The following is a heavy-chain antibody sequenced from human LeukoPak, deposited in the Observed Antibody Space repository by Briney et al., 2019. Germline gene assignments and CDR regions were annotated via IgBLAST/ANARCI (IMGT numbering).Heavy chain of an antibody. J-gene: IGHJ4*02. Sequence: GGFLRLSCTASGFTFGDYAMSWVRQAPGKGLEWVGFIRSKAYGGTTEYAASVKGRFTISRDDSKSIAYLQMNSLKTEDTAVYYCTGDSPDDFWSGYSMGNFDYWGQGTLVTVSS. D-gene: IGHD3-3*01. CDR2: IRSKAYGGTT. CDR3: TGDSPDDFWSGYSMGNFDY. V-gene: IGHV3-49*04. CDR1: GFTFGDYA.